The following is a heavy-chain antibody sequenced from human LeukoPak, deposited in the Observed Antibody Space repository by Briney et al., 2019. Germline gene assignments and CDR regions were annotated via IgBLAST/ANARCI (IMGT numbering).Heavy chain of an antibody. J-gene: IGHJ4*02. CDR3: AKDVGYYYDSRNYFDY. CDR1: GFTFSSYA. CDR2: ISYDGSNK. V-gene: IGHV3-30-3*01. D-gene: IGHD3-22*01. Sequence: PGGSLRLSCAASGFTFSSYAMHWVRQAPGKGLEWVAVISYDGSNKYYADSVKGRFTISRDNSKNTLYLQMNSLRAEDTAVYYCAKDVGYYYDSRNYFDYWGQGTLVTVPS.